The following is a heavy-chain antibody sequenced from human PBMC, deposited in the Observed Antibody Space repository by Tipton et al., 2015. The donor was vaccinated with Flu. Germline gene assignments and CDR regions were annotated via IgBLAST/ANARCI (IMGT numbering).Heavy chain of an antibody. CDR1: GFTFSSYS. J-gene: IGHJ4*02. V-gene: IGHV3-48*02. Sequence: GSLRLSCAASGFTFSSYSMNWVRQAPGKGLEWISFISGNSGAIFYADSVKGRFTISRDNAKNSVYLQMNSLRDEDTAVYYCARDRGGSYTEIDFWGQGTLVTVSS. D-gene: IGHD1-26*01. CDR3: ARDRGGSYTEIDF. CDR2: ISGNSGAI.